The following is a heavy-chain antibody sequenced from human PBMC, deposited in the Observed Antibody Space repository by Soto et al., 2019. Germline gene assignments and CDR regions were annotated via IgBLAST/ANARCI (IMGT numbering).Heavy chain of an antibody. J-gene: IGHJ3*02. CDR1: GYTFTGYF. V-gene: IGHV1-2*02. Sequence: ASVKVSCKSSGYTFTGYFLHWVRQAPGQGLEWMGWINPNSGGTNEAQKFQGRVTMTRDTSISTVYMEMSSLKSDDTAVYYCARVLEPRAVAAAFDIWGQGTMVTVSS. CDR2: INPNSGGT. D-gene: IGHD6-19*01. CDR3: ARVLEPRAVAAAFDI.